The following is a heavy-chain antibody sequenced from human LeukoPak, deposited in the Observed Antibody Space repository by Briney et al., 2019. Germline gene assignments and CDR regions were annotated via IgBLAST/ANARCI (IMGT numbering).Heavy chain of an antibody. V-gene: IGHV3-30*04. CDR3: ARAFSTTAFDP. J-gene: IGHJ5*02. D-gene: IGHD4-17*01. CDR2: ISDDGSNK. CDR1: GFTFSSYA. Sequence: GRSLRLSCAASGFTFSSYAMNWVRQAPGKGLEWVAVISDDGSNKYDADSVKGRFTISRDNSKNTLYLQMNSLGAEDTAVYYCARAFSTTAFDPWGQGTLVTVSS.